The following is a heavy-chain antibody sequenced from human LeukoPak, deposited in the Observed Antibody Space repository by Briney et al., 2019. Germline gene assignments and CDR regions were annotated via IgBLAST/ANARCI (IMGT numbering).Heavy chain of an antibody. V-gene: IGHV1-18*01. CDR1: GYTFTRYG. CDR3: ARDAPNKYSSGWSRELFDY. J-gene: IGHJ4*02. CDR2: ISAYNGNT. Sequence: ASVKVSCKASGYTFTRYGISWVRQAPGQGLEWMGWISAYNGNTNYAQKLQGRVTMTTDTSTSTAYMELRSLRSDDTAVYYCARDAPNKYSSGWSRELFDYWGQGTLVTASS. D-gene: IGHD6-19*01.